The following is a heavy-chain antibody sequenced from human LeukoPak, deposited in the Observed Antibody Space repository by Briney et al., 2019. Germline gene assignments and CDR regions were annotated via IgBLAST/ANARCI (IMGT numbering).Heavy chain of an antibody. CDR1: GYSFTNYW. CDR2: IYPGDSDT. Sequence: GESLKISCKGSGYSFTNYWIGWVRQMPGKGLECMGIIYPGDSDTRYSPSFQGQVSISADKSISTAYLQWSSLKASDTAMYYCARQRFTTRAYAGNWFDPWGQGTLVTVSS. D-gene: IGHD3-16*01. CDR3: ARQRFTTRAYAGNWFDP. J-gene: IGHJ5*02. V-gene: IGHV5-51*01.